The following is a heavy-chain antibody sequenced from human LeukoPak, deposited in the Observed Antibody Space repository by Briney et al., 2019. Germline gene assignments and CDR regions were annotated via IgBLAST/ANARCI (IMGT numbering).Heavy chain of an antibody. V-gene: IGHV1-2*02. CDR3: SRGEACTSTRCLYYYYTAV. CDR1: GYTFSGYY. Sequence: ASVKVSCKPSGYTFSGYYIHWVRQAPGQGLEWMGWINPNSGGINYAQKFQGRVTMTRDTSISTAYMELSTLGSDDTAVYYCSRGEACTSTRCLYYYYTAVWGKGTTVTVSS. D-gene: IGHD2-2*01. CDR2: INPNSGGI. J-gene: IGHJ6*03.